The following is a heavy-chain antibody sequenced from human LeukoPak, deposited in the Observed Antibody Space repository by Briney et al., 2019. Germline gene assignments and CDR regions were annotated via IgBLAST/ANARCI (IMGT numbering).Heavy chain of an antibody. CDR2: IIPILGIA. CDR3: ASPRWQEVDGMDV. CDR1: GGTFSSYA. D-gene: IGHD4-23*01. V-gene: IGHV1-69*04. Sequence: SVKVSCKASGGTFSSYAISWVRQAPGQGLEWMGRIIPILGIANYAQKFQGRVTITADKSTSTAYMELSSLRSEDTAVYYCASPRWQEVDGMDVWGQGTTVTVSS. J-gene: IGHJ6*02.